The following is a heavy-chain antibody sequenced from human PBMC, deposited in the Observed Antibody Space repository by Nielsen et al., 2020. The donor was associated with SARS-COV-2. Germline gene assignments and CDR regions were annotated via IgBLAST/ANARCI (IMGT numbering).Heavy chain of an antibody. CDR2: ISAYNGNT. CDR1: GYTFTSYG. V-gene: IGHV1-18*01. Sequence: ASVKVSCKASGYTFTSYGISWVRQAPGQGLEWMGWISAYNGNTNYAQKLQGRVTMTTDTSTSTAYMELSSLGSEDTAVYYCARRAIRTAVFDYWGQGTLVTVSS. J-gene: IGHJ4*02. D-gene: IGHD2-2*01. CDR3: ARRAIRTAVFDY.